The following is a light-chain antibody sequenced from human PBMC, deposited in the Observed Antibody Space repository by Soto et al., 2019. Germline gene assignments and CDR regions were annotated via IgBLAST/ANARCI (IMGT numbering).Light chain of an antibody. CDR2: DAF. Sequence: PGETATLSCRASQSVGIYLAWYQQKPGQPPRLLIYDAFNRATGIPARFSGSGSGTDFTLTISSLEPEDFAVYYCQQRQNWPPLTFGGGTKVEIK. J-gene: IGKJ4*01. V-gene: IGKV3-11*01. CDR1: QSVGIY. CDR3: QQRQNWPPLT.